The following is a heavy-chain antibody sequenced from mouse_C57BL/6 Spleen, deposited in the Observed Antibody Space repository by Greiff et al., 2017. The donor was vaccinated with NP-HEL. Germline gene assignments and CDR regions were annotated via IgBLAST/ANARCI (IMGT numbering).Heavy chain of an antibody. CDR2: IYPGDGDT. J-gene: IGHJ2*01. CDR3: AREVTTVVAPNYFDY. D-gene: IGHD1-1*01. V-gene: IGHV1-80*01. CDR1: GYAFSSYW. Sequence: VQLQQSGASVKISCKASGYAFSSYWMNWVKQRPGKGLEWIGQIYPGDGDTNYNGKFKGKATLTADKSSSTAYMQLSSLTSEDSAVYFCAREVTTVVAPNYFDYWGQGTTLTVSS.